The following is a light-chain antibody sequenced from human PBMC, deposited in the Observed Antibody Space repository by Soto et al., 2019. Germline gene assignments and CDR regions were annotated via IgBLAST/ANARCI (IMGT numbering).Light chain of an antibody. V-gene: IGKV3D-11*01. Sequence: THFPSILSASPVEWATLSFMAAQDVTTNFAWYQLRPGQAPRLLIYGASNRATGIPDRFSGSGSGTDFTLTISRLEPEDFAVYYCQQRSNFNFGQGTRLEIK. CDR1: QDVTTN. J-gene: IGKJ5*01. CDR3: QQRSNFN. CDR2: GAS.